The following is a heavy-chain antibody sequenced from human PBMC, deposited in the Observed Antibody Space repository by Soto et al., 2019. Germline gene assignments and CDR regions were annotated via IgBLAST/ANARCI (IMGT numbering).Heavy chain of an antibody. CDR1: CGTFSISA. J-gene: IGHJ6*02. CDR3: ASSLILGFGELIYPLPTTPGYGMDV. D-gene: IGHD3-10*01. CDR2: IIPIFGTA. V-gene: IGHV1-69*13. Sequence: ASVKVSWQASCGTFSISAISWVRQAPGQGLEWMGGIIPIFGTANYAQKFQGRVTITADESTSTAYMELSSLRSEDTAVYYCASSLILGFGELIYPLPTTPGYGMDVWGQGTTVTVSS.